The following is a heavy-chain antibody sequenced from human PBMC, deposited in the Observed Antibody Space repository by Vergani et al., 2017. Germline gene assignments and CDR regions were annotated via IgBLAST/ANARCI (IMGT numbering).Heavy chain of an antibody. Sequence: QVQLQESGPGLVKPSETLSLTCAVSGFSIDNGYYWDWIRQPPGKGLEWIGYIYYSGSTNYNPSLKSRVTISVDTSKNQFSLKLSSVTAADTAVYYCARVGGDYTLYYYYYYMDVWGKGTTVTVSS. CDR1: GFSIDNGYY. CDR2: IYYSGST. V-gene: IGHV4-59*01. D-gene: IGHD4-17*01. J-gene: IGHJ6*03. CDR3: ARVGGDYTLYYYYYYMDV.